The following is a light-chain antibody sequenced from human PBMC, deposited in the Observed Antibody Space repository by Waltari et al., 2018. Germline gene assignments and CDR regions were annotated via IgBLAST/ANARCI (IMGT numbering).Light chain of an antibody. Sequence: EIVFTQSPATLSLSPGERAPLSCRASQSVVSYLGWYQQKPGQVPRLLIYDASNRATGIPARFSGSGSGTDFTLTISSLEPEDFAVYYCQQRSNWPLTFGGGTTVEIK. J-gene: IGKJ4*01. CDR2: DAS. CDR1: QSVVSY. V-gene: IGKV3-11*01. CDR3: QQRSNWPLT.